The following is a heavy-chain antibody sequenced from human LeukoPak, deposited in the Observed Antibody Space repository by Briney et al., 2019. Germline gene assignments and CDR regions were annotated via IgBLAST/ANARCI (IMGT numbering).Heavy chain of an antibody. CDR1: GFPVSSKY. CDR2: IYSGGST. D-gene: IGHD4-23*01. CDR3: AGLVNGGSSYFDY. J-gene: IGHJ4*02. V-gene: IGHV3-53*01. Sequence: GGSLTLSWAASGFPVSSKYVRGVRQAAGKGLEWVSVIYSGGSTYYTDSVKGRLTISRDNSKNTLYLQVDSLRAEDTAVYYCAGLVNGGSSYFDYWGPRTLVTVSS.